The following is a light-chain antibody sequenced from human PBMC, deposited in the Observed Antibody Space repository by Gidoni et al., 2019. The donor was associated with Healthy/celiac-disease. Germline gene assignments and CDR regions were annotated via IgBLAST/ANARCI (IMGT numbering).Light chain of an antibody. CDR3: QQYNNWPGYT. J-gene: IGKJ2*01. CDR1: QSVSSN. Sequence: EIVMTQSPATLSVSPGERATLSCRASQSVSSNLAWYQQKPGQAPRLLIYGASTRATGIPARFSGSGSGTEFTLTISSLQSEEFAVYYCQQYNNWPGYTFXXXTKLEIK. V-gene: IGKV3-15*01. CDR2: GAS.